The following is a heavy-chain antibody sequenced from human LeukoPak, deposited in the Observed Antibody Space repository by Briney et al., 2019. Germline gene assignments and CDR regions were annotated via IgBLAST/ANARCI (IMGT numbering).Heavy chain of an antibody. CDR1: GYSISSGYY. V-gene: IGHV4-38-2*01. J-gene: IGHJ4*02. Sequence: SETLSLTCAVSGYSISSGYYWGWIRQPPGKGLEWIGSMFHSGSTYYNPSLKSRVTISVDTSKNQFSLKLSSVTAADTAVYYCARGYHDFSGYWLSYFDYWGQGTLVTVSS. CDR2: MFHSGST. CDR3: ARGYHDFSGYWLSYFDY. D-gene: IGHD3-22*01.